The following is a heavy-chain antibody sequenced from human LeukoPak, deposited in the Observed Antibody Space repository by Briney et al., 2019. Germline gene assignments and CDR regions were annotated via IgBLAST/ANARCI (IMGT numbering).Heavy chain of an antibody. CDR1: GGSILSTIYY. CDR3: ARVSLSGTPGYFQH. CDR2: IYHSGST. J-gene: IGHJ1*01. V-gene: IGHV4-39*07. D-gene: IGHD3-10*01. Sequence: SETLSLTCTVSGGSILSTIYYWAWIRQPPGKGLEWIGYIYHSGSTYYNPSLKSRVTISVDRSKNQFSLKLSSVAAADTAVYYCARVSLSGTPGYFQHWGQGTLVTVSS.